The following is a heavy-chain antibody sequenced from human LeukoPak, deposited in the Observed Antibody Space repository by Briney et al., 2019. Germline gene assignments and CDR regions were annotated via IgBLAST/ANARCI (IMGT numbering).Heavy chain of an antibody. CDR3: ARDHRAFSDYYYYMDV. V-gene: IGHV3-33*01. CDR2: KWYDGSHK. D-gene: IGHD1-26*01. Sequence: GGSLSLSCAASGFTFSSYGVHWLRQAPGKGLEWVAVKWYDGSHKYYADSVKRRFNSHRDNSENTLYRQMNSLRAGDTAVYYCARDHRAFSDYYYYMDVWGKGTTVTVSS. J-gene: IGHJ6*03. CDR1: GFTFSSYG.